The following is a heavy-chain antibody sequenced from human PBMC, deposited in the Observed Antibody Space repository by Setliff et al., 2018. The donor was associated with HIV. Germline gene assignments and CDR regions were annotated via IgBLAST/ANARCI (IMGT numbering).Heavy chain of an antibody. V-gene: IGHV1-24*01. Sequence: ASVKVSCKVSGYSLTDSSIHWVRQAPGKGLEWMGGFDPEDGETVYAQKLQGRVTMTEDTSTDTAYMELSSLRSEDTAMYYCATIRAYYYDSSGQEYFQYWGHGTLVTVS. CDR1: GYSLTDSS. J-gene: IGHJ1*01. CDR3: ATIRAYYYDSSGQEYFQY. CDR2: FDPEDGET. D-gene: IGHD3-22*01.